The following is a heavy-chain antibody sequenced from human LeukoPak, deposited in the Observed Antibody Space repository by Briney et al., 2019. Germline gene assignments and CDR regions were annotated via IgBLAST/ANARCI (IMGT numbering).Heavy chain of an antibody. D-gene: IGHD6-19*01. J-gene: IGHJ6*02. Sequence: GGSLRLSCAASGFTFSSYGMHWVRQAPGKGLEWVAVISYDGSNKYYADSVKGRFTISRDNSKNTLYLQMNSLRAEDTAVYYCAKDRGGSLGGSSGWYSLYYYYYGMDVWGQGTTVTVSS. CDR2: ISYDGSNK. V-gene: IGHV3-30*18. CDR1: GFTFSSYG. CDR3: AKDRGGSLGGSSGWYSLYYYYYGMDV.